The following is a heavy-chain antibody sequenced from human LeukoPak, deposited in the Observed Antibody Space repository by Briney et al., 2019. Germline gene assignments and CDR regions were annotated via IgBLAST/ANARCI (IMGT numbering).Heavy chain of an antibody. CDR3: ARRRVADDGSYYDDY. Sequence: SETLFLTCTVSGVSISSYYWSWIRQPPGKGLEWIGYIYYSGSTNYNPSLKSRVTISVDTSKNQFSLKLSSVTAADTAVYYCARRRVADDGSYYDDYWGQGTLVTVSS. D-gene: IGHD1-26*01. CDR1: GVSISSYY. J-gene: IGHJ4*02. CDR2: IYYSGST. V-gene: IGHV4-59*01.